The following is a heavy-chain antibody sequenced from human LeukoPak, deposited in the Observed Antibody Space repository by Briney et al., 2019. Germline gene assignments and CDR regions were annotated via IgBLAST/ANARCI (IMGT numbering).Heavy chain of an antibody. D-gene: IGHD6-13*01. CDR3: AKDRSSSWTLDY. J-gene: IGHJ4*02. CDR1: GFTFSSYG. CDR2: ISYDGSNK. Sequence: QSGGSLRLSCAASGFTFSSYGMHWVRQAPGKGLEWVAVISYDGSNKYYADSVKGRFTISRDNSKNTLYLQMNGLRAEDTVVYYCAKDRSSSWTLDYWGQGTLVTVSS. V-gene: IGHV3-30*18.